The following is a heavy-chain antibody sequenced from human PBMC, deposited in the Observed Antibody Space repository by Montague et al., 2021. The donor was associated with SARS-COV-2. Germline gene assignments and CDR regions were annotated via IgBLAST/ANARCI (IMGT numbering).Heavy chain of an antibody. Sequence: PALVKPTQTLTLTCTFSGFSLITAGMCVSCIRQPPGKTLEWLSLIDWDAAKYYSTSLKTRLTISKDTPTNQVVLTMTNMDPVDTATYYCERMEAAAVGIASYQYYGMDVWGQGTTVTVSS. CDR3: ERMEAAAVGIASYQYYGMDV. CDR1: GFSLITAGMC. V-gene: IGHV2-70*01. CDR2: IDWDAAK. J-gene: IGHJ6*02. D-gene: IGHD6-13*01.